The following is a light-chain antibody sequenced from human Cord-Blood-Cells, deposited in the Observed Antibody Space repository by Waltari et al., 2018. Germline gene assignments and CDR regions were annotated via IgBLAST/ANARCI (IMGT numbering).Light chain of an antibody. V-gene: IGLV3-19*01. CDR2: GKN. Sequence: SSELTQDPAVSVAWGQTVRITCQGDSLRSYYASWYQQKPGQAPVLVIYGKNNRPSGIRDRFAGSSSGNTAPLTITGAQAEDEAAYSCSSLDSGGNHYVFGTGTKVTVL. CDR3: SSLDSGGNHYV. CDR1: SLRSYY. J-gene: IGLJ1*01.